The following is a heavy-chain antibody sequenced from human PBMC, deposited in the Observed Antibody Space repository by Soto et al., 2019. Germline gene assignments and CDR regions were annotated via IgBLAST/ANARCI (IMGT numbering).Heavy chain of an antibody. Sequence: QVQLVQSGPEVKKSGSSVKVSCKVSGGTLSSETISWLRQAPGQGLEWMGRIIPLLGIGNYAQKFQGRVTITEDISTNTGYMELSSLTSQDTAIYYCAREEGYYIMGTFPVYYMYVWGNGTTVTVSS. D-gene: IGHD3-16*01. CDR3: AREEGYYIMGTFPVYYMYV. CDR2: IIPLLGIG. J-gene: IGHJ6*03. V-gene: IGHV1-69*08. CDR1: GGTLSSET.